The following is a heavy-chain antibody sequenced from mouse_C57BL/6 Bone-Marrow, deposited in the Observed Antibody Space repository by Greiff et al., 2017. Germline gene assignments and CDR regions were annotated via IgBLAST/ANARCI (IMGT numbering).Heavy chain of an antibody. V-gene: IGHV1-81*01. D-gene: IGHD1-1*01. Sequence: QFRLQQSGAELARPGASVKLSCKASGYTFTSYGISWVKQRTGQGLEWIGEIYPRSGNTYYNEKFKGKATLTADKSSSTAYMELRSLTSEDSAVYFCARAPLYYYGLYWGQGTTLTVSS. J-gene: IGHJ2*01. CDR2: IYPRSGNT. CDR3: ARAPLYYYGLY. CDR1: GYTFTSYG.